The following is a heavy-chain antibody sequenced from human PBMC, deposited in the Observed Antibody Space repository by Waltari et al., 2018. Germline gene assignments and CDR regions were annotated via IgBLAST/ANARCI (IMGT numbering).Heavy chain of an antibody. D-gene: IGHD4-17*01. J-gene: IGHJ4*02. V-gene: IGHV1-18*01. CDR1: GYTFTTYG. CDR2: MSAADKDYR. CDR3: ARDWPRPSVGYGAY. Sequence: QVQLVQSGAEVKRPGASVKVSCKASGYTFTTYGFIWVRQAPGQGLEYMGWMSAADKDYRNYAEKFQGRVTMTTDSSTSTAYMELRSLTSDDTAIYYCARDWPRPSVGYGAYWGQGTLVTVSS.